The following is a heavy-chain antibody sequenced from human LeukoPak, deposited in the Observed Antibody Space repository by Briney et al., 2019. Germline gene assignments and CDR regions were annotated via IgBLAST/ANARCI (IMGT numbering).Heavy chain of an antibody. D-gene: IGHD4-23*01. CDR1: GFTFSSYE. V-gene: IGHV3-48*03. CDR2: ISSSGSSI. Sequence: GGSLRLSCAASGFTFSSYEMNWVRQAPGKGLEWVSYISSSGSSILYAESVKGRFTISRDNGKKSLYLQMNSLRPEDTAMYYCAGDGVDNGDKEDAFDVWGQGTRVTVSS. CDR3: AGDGVDNGDKEDAFDV. J-gene: IGHJ3*01.